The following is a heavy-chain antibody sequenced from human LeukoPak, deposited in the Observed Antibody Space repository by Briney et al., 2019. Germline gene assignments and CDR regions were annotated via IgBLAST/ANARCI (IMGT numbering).Heavy chain of an antibody. J-gene: IGHJ4*02. CDR1: GFTFDDYG. V-gene: IGHV3-21*01. CDR2: ISSSSSYI. CDR3: ARADWDTAMIDY. Sequence: GGSLRLSCAASGFTFDDYGMTWVRQAPGQGLEWVSSISSSSSYIYYADSVKGRFTISRDNAKNSLYLQMNSLRAEDTAVYYCARADWDTAMIDYWGQGTLVTVSS. D-gene: IGHD5-18*01.